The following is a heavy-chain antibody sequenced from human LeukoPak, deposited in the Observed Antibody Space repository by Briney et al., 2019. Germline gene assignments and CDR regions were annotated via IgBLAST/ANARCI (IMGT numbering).Heavy chain of an antibody. D-gene: IGHD6-19*01. CDR2: INAGNGNT. V-gene: IGHV1-3*01. J-gene: IGHJ5*02. Sequence: ASVKVSCKASGYTFTSYAMHWVRQAPGQRLEWMGWINAGNGNTKYSQKFQGRVTITRDTSASTAYMELSSLRSEDTAVYYCAREGVAYSSGPRGFDPWGQGTLVTVSS. CDR1: GYTFTSYA. CDR3: AREGVAYSSGPRGFDP.